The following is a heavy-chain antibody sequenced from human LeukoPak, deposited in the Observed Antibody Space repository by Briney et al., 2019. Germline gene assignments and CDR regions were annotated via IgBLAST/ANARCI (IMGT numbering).Heavy chain of an antibody. CDR1: GYSFTSYC. Sequence: GEPREVPCKGSGYSFTSYCIGWVRQMPGKGLEWMGSIYPENADTKYSPSFQGRVTTSADKSISTAYLQWSSLDSSDTAVYYSARPPYRGYDYVGYRGQGTLVTVSS. D-gene: IGHD5-12*01. V-gene: IGHV5-51*01. CDR2: IYPENADT. J-gene: IGHJ4*02. CDR3: ARPPYRGYDYVGY.